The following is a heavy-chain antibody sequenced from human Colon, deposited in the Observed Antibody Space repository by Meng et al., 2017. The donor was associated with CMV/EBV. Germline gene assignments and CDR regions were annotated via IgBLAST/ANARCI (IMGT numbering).Heavy chain of an antibody. CDR3: ARDRFLEWLLFPDYYYYGMDV. V-gene: IGHV3-7*03. CDR2: IKQDGSEK. CDR1: GFTFSSYW. J-gene: IGHJ6*02. D-gene: IGHD3-3*01. Sequence: GESLKISCAASGFTFSSYWMSWVRQAPGKGLEWVANIKQDGSEKYYVDSVKGRFTISRDNAKNSLYLQMNSLRAEDTAVYYCARDRFLEWLLFPDYYYYGMDVWGQGTTVTVSS.